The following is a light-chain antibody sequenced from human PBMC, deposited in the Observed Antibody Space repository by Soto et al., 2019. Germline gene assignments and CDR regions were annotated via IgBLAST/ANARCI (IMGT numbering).Light chain of an antibody. J-gene: IGKJ3*01. Sequence: DIQMTQSPSSLSASVGDRVTITCRASPSISSYFNWYQQKPGKAPKLLIYAPSSLQSGVPSRFSGSGSGTDFHLTISSLQPEDFATYSCQQSYSTPGVTFGPRTKVDIK. CDR1: PSISSY. V-gene: IGKV1-39*01. CDR3: QQSYSTPGVT. CDR2: APS.